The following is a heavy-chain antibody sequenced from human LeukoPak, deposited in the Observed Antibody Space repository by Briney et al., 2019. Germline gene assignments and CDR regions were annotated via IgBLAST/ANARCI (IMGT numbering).Heavy chain of an antibody. J-gene: IGHJ4*02. CDR2: ISYDGSNK. V-gene: IGHV3-30*18. Sequence: GGSLRLSCAASGFTFSSYGMHWVRQAPGKGLEWVAVISYDGSNKYYADSVKGRFTISRDNSMNTLYLQMNSLRAEDTAVYYCAKEKYYYDSSGYYSGVDYWGQGTLVTVSS. CDR3: AKEKYYYDSSGYYSGVDY. D-gene: IGHD3-22*01. CDR1: GFTFSSYG.